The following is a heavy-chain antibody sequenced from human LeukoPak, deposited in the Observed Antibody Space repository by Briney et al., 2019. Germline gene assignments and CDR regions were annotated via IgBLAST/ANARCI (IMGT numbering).Heavy chain of an antibody. V-gene: IGHV1-46*01. D-gene: IGHD3-10*01. Sequence: ASVKVSCKASGYTFTSYYIHWLRQAPGQGLEWVGIINPSCGGTSYAQKFQGRVTMTRDTSTSTVYMELSSLRSEDTAVFYCAGEREAMYYSVSGSYPPDYVMDVWGQGTTVTVSS. J-gene: IGHJ6*02. CDR1: GYTFTSYY. CDR3: AGEREAMYYSVSGSYPPDYVMDV. CDR2: INPSCGGT.